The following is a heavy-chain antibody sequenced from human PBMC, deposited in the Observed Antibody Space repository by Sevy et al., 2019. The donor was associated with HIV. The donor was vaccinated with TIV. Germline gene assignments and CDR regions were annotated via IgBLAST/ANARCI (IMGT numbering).Heavy chain of an antibody. CDR3: ARGDCSGGSCYLEGYYYGMDV. Sequence: GGSLRLSCAASGFTFSSYGMHWVRQAPGKGLEWVAVIWYDGSNKYYADSVKGRFTISRDNSKNTLYLQMNSLRAEDTAVDYCARGDCSGGSCYLEGYYYGMDVWGQGTTVTVSS. CDR2: IWYDGSNK. D-gene: IGHD2-15*01. J-gene: IGHJ6*02. CDR1: GFTFSSYG. V-gene: IGHV3-33*01.